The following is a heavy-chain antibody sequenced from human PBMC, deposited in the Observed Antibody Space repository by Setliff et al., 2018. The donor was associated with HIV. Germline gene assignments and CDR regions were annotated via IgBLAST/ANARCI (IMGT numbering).Heavy chain of an antibody. Sequence: ASVKVSCKASGYTFTNYYIHWVRQAPGQGLEWMGIINPSGGSTAYAQKFQGRVTMTRDTSTSTVYMELSSLRSEDTAVYYCARDAFDYTAYYYSYMDVWGKGTTVTVSS. D-gene: IGHD4-4*01. J-gene: IGHJ6*03. CDR3: ARDAFDYTAYYYSYMDV. CDR2: INPSGGST. CDR1: GYTFTNYY. V-gene: IGHV1-46*01.